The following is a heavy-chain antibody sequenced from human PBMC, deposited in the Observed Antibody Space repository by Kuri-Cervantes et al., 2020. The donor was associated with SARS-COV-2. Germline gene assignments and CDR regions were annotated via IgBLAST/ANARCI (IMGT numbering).Heavy chain of an antibody. CDR1: GYSFATYW. V-gene: IGHV5-10-1*01. D-gene: IGHD3-16*01. CDR2: IDPSDSET. CDR3: ATRYGHSFAYGY. J-gene: IGHJ4*02. Sequence: GESLKISCKGSGYSFATYWIGWVRQIPGKGLEWMGRIDPSDSETNYSAFFEGHVTMSVDKSINTAYLQWSSLTASDTAMYYCATRYGHSFAYGYWGQGSLVTVSS.